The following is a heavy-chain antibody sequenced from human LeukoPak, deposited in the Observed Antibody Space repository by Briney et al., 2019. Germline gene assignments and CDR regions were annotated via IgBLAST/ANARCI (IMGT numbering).Heavy chain of an antibody. V-gene: IGHV3-23*01. CDR3: AKDNYYDSSAYQDY. D-gene: IGHD3-22*01. J-gene: IGHJ4*02. CDR2: ISISGGST. CDR1: GFTFSSHA. Sequence: PGGSLRLSCAVSGFTFSSHAMSWVRQAPGKGLEWISAISISGGSTYYADSVKGRFSISRDNSKNTLYLQMSSLRAGDTAVYYCAKDNYYDSSAYQDYWGQGTLVTVSS.